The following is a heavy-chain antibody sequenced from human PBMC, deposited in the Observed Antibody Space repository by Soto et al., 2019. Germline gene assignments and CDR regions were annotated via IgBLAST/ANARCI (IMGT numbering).Heavy chain of an antibody. CDR1: GGSISSYY. Sequence: SETLALTCTVSGGSISSYYWSWIRQPPGKGLEWIGYIYYSGSTNYNPSLKSLVTISVDTSKNQFSLKLSSVTAADTAVYYCARGQVATTQGDYYYYMDVWGKGTTVTVSS. D-gene: IGHD5-12*01. V-gene: IGHV4-59*01. CDR3: ARGQVATTQGDYYYYMDV. CDR2: IYYSGST. J-gene: IGHJ6*03.